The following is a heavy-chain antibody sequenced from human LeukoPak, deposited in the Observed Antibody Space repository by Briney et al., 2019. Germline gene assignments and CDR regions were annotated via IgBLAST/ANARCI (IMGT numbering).Heavy chain of an antibody. CDR1: GFTFSSYA. CDR3: AKDLARSTIFGLTDY. V-gene: IGHV3-23*01. D-gene: IGHD3-3*01. J-gene: IGHJ4*02. CDR2: ISGSGGST. Sequence: GGSLRLSCAASGFTFSSYAMSWVRQAPGKGLEWVSAISGSGGSTYYADSVKGRFTISRDNSKNTLYLQMNSLRAEDTAVYYCAKDLARSTIFGLTDYWGQGTLVTVSS.